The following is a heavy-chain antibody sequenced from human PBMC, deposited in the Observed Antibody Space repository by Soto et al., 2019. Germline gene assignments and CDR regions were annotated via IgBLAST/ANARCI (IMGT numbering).Heavy chain of an antibody. CDR3: AKDLATSDYYDSSGYFDY. V-gene: IGHV3-30*18. D-gene: IGHD3-22*01. J-gene: IGHJ4*02. Sequence: GGSLRLSCAASGFTFSSYGMHWVRQAPGKGLEWVSVISYDGSNKYYADSVKGRFTISRDNSKNTLYLQMNSLIAEDTAVYYCAKDLATSDYYDSSGYFDYWGQGTLVTVSS. CDR1: GFTFSSYG. CDR2: ISYDGSNK.